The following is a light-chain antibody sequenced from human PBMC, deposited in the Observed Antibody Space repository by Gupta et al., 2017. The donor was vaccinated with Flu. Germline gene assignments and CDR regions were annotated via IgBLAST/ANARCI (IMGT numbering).Light chain of an antibody. CDR2: KAS. CDR1: QSVSSH. V-gene: IGKV1-5*03. J-gene: IGKJ1*01. Sequence: SPSTLSASVGERVTITCRASQSVSSHLTWYQQKPGKAPTMLIYKASTLENGVPSRFSASGSGXEFTLTXSSLQPDDFATYYCQQYNSYWSFGXGTKVEIK. CDR3: QQYNSYWS.